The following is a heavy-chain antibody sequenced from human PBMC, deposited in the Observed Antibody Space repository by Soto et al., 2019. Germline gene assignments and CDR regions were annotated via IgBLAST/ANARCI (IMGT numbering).Heavy chain of an antibody. CDR1: GYTFTGYY. J-gene: IGHJ6*02. Sequence: GASVKVSCKASGYTFTGYYMHWVRQAPGQGLEWMGWINPNSGGTNYAQKFQGRVTMTRDTSISTAYMELSRLRSDDTAVYYCARGGQLVLPYYYCGMDVWGQGTMVTVSS. CDR3: ARGGQLVLPYYYCGMDV. D-gene: IGHD6-6*01. CDR2: INPNSGGT. V-gene: IGHV1-2*02.